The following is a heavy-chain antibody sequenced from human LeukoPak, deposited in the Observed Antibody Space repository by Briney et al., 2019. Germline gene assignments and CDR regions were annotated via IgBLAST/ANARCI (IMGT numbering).Heavy chain of an antibody. CDR3: ANDTTPSKAGFDP. Sequence: GGSLRLSYAASELTFSTYSMSWARQAPGKGLEWVSYIDGSSSVIHYADSVKGRFTISRDKAKKSLYLQMNSLRAEDTAVYYCANDTTPSKAGFDPWGQGTLVTVSS. D-gene: IGHD3-22*01. J-gene: IGHJ5*02. V-gene: IGHV3-48*01. CDR2: IDGSSSVI. CDR1: ELTFSTYS.